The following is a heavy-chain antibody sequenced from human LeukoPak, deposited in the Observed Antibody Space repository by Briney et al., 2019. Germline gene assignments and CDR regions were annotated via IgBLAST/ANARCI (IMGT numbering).Heavy chain of an antibody. D-gene: IGHD6-6*01. V-gene: IGHV4-61*02. J-gene: IGHJ3*02. CDR1: GGSISSGSYY. CDR2: IYTSGST. CDR3: ARDSSVDAFDI. Sequence: PSQTLSLTCTVSGGSISSGSYYWSWIRQPAGKGLEWIGRIYTSGSTNYNPSLKSRVTISVDTSKNQFSLKLSSVTAADTAVYYCARDSSVDAFDIWGQGTMVTVSS.